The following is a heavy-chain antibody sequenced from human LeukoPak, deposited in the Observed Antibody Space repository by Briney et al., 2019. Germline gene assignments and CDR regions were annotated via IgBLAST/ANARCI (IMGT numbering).Heavy chain of an antibody. D-gene: IGHD3-3*01. CDR1: GFIFNNYA. Sequence: GGSLRLSCAASGFIFNNYAMSWVRQAPGKGLEWVSSISTTGSTTYYADSVRGRFTISRDNSQNTLSLQMDSLTAADTAVYSCATYDLWTTYYTFQYWGQGTLVSVSS. J-gene: IGHJ4*02. CDR2: ISTTGSTT. V-gene: IGHV3-23*01. CDR3: ATYDLWTTYYTFQY.